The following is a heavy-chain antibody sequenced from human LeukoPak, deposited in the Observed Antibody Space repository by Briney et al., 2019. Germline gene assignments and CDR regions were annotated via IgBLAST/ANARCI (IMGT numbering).Heavy chain of an antibody. J-gene: IGHJ6*03. CDR3: ARAAGRDGYNFNYYYMDV. D-gene: IGHD5-24*01. CDR2: ISSSSSYI. V-gene: IGHV3-21*01. CDR1: GSTLTTYS. Sequence: PGGSLRLSCAASGSTLTTYSMNWVRQAPGKGLEWVSSISSSSSYIYYADSVKGRFTISRDNAKNSLYLQMNSLRAEDTAVYYCARAAGRDGYNFNYYYMDVWGKGTTVTVSS.